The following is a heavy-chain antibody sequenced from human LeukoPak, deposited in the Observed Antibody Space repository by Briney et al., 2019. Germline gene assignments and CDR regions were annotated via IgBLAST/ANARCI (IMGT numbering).Heavy chain of an antibody. J-gene: IGHJ4*02. D-gene: IGHD1-14*01. Sequence: SQTLSLTCAVSGGSISSGGYSWSWIRQPPGKGLEWIGYIYHSGSTYYNPSLKSRVTISVDRSKNQFSLKLSSVTAADTAVYYCARDLPGDYWGQGTLVTVSS. CDR3: ARDLPGDY. CDR1: GGSISSGGYS. V-gene: IGHV4-30-2*01. CDR2: IYHSGST.